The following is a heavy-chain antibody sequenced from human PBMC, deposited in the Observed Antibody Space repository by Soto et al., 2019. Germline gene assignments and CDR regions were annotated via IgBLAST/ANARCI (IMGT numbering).Heavy chain of an antibody. J-gene: IGHJ4*02. D-gene: IGHD3-22*01. CDR3: ARGSYYYDSSGYYHY. CDR1: GYTFTSYG. V-gene: IGHV1-18*01. CDR2: ISAYNGNT. Sequence: ASVKVSCKASGYTFTSYGISWVRQAPGQGLEWMGWISAYNGNTNYAQKLQGRVTMITDTSTSTAYMELRSLRSDDTAVYYCARGSYYYDSSGYYHYWGQRTLVTVSS.